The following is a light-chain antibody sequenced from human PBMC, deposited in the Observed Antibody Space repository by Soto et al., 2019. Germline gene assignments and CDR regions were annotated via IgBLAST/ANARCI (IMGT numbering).Light chain of an antibody. V-gene: IGKV3-20*01. J-gene: IGKJ5*01. CDR1: QSVSSSY. Sequence: EIVLTQSPGTLSLSPGERATLSCRASQSVSSSYLAWYQQKPGQAPRLLIYGASSRPTGIPDRFSGSGSGTDFTLTISRLEPEDFAVYYCQQYGSSSTFCQGTRLENK. CDR3: QQYGSSST. CDR2: GAS.